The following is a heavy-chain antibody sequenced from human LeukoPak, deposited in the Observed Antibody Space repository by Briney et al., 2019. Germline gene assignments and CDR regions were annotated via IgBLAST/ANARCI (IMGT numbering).Heavy chain of an antibody. CDR2: IYHSGST. J-gene: IGHJ4*02. CDR1: GGSISSGGYY. Sequence: PSQTLSLTCTVSGGSISSGGYYWSWIRQHPGKGLEWIGYIYHSGSTYYNPSLKSRVTISVDRSKNQFSLKLSSVTAADTAVYYCARESSSGCFDYWGQGTLVTVSS. CDR3: ARESSSGCFDY. V-gene: IGHV4-30-2*01. D-gene: IGHD3-22*01.